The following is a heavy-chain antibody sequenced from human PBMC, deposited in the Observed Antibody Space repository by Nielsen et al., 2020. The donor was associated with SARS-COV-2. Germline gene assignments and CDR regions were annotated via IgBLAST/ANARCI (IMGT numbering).Heavy chain of an antibody. J-gene: IGHJ4*02. V-gene: IGHV3-11*06. Sequence: GESLKISCAASGFTFSDYYMNWIRQAPGKGLEWVSYISSSRSYKNYADSVKGRFTIYRDNAKNSLYLQMNSLRAEDTAVYYCAKDLGYDSSGFDYWGQGTLVTVSS. CDR2: ISSSRSYK. CDR3: AKDLGYDSSGFDY. CDR1: GFTFSDYY. D-gene: IGHD3-22*01.